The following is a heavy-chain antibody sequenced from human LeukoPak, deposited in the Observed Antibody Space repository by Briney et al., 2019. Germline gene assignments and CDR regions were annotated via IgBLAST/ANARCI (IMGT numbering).Heavy chain of an antibody. CDR3: ARDSRDIIYYGSGGY. Sequence: SETLSLTCTVSGVSINSRNYYWGWIRQPPGKGPEWIGSLYYTGSTSYNPPLESRVTISLDISNNQFSLRLNSVTAADTAVYYCARDSRDIIYYGSGGYWGQGTLVTVSS. CDR1: GVSINSRNYY. D-gene: IGHD3-10*01. J-gene: IGHJ4*02. V-gene: IGHV4-39*07. CDR2: LYYTGST.